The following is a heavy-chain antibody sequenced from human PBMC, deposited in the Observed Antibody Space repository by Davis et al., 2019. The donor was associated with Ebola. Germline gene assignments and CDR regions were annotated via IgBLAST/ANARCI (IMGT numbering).Heavy chain of an antibody. D-gene: IGHD4-17*01. J-gene: IGHJ3*02. CDR1: GFSFSSYS. CDR2: ISSTSSYI. CDR3: ASRTTGEAFDI. V-gene: IGHV3-21*01. Sequence: PGGSLRLSCEASGFSFSSYSMNWVRQAPGKGLEWVSSISSTSSYIYYADSVRGRFTISRDNAKNSLYLQMNSLRAEDTAVYSCASRTTGEAFDIWGQGTRVTVSS.